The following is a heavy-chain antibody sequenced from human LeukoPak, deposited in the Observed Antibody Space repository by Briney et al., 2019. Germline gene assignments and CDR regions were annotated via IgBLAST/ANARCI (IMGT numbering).Heavy chain of an antibody. D-gene: IGHD3-16*01. J-gene: IGHJ4*02. CDR1: GCTCVNYG. V-gene: IGHV3-23*01. Sequence: QSGGSLRLSYRAAGCTCVNYGMSWIRQAPGKGLEWVSAISGSGGSTYYADSVKGRFTISRDNSKNTLYLQMNSLRAEDTAVYYCAKAPSRLMDTGFDYWGQGTLVTVSS. CDR2: ISGSGGST. CDR3: AKAPSRLMDTGFDY.